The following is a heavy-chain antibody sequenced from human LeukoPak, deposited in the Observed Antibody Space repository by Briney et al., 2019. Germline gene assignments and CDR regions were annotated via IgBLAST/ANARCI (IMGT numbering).Heavy chain of an antibody. CDR3: ARAGVRKYGRFYYDY. J-gene: IGHJ4*02. D-gene: IGHD2-8*01. Sequence: RGGSLRLSCAASGFTLSSYYMAWVRQVPGKGLEWVANINQNECETNYVDSVKGRFTISGDSAKKSLYLQMNGLRAEDTAVYYCARAGVRKYGRFYYDYWGQGTLVTVSS. CDR2: INQNECET. V-gene: IGHV3-7*01. CDR1: GFTLSSYY.